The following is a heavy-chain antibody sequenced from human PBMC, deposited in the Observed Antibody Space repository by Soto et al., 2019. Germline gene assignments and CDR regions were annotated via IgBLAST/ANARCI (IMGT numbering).Heavy chain of an antibody. V-gene: IGHV1-46*02. Sequence: ASVKVSCKASRYTSNRYDMHWVRQVPGQGLEWMGVINPSAGGTSNPQKFEGRVSMTRDTSTSTFSMELSSLNSEDSAGYYCASGTYRTFDYWGQGILVTVSS. CDR2: INPSAGGT. D-gene: IGHD1-26*01. CDR1: RYTSNRYD. CDR3: ASGTYRTFDY. J-gene: IGHJ4*02.